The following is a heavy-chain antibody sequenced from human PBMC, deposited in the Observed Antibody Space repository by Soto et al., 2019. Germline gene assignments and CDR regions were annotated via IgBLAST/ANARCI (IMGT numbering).Heavy chain of an antibody. D-gene: IGHD6-13*01. CDR3: ARVYALTSSWLLGY. CDR2: LHAGNGDT. Sequence: QVQLVPSGAEVKKPGASVKVSCKASGYTFTTYAMPWVRQAPGHRLDWLGWLHAGNGDTKFSQKFPGRLTITWDTSARTDSMAPSSLRSEDPPVYYCARVYALTSSWLLGYWGQGTLVTVSS. V-gene: IGHV1-3*01. J-gene: IGHJ4*02. CDR1: GYTFTTYA.